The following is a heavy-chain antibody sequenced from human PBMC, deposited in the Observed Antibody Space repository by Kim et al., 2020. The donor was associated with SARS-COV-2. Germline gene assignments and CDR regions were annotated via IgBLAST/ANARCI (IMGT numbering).Heavy chain of an antibody. V-gene: IGHV3-64*05. Sequence: GGSLRLSCSASGFTFSSYAMHWVRQAPGKGLEYVSAISSNVGSTYYADSVKGIFTISRDNSKNTLYIQMSSLRAEDTAVYYCVKGRHCSSTSCYLPFSRTRDYGGQGTLVTVSS. J-gene: IGHJ4*02. CDR3: VKGRHCSSTSCYLPFSRTRDY. CDR2: ISSNVGST. D-gene: IGHD2-2*01. CDR1: GFTFSSYA.